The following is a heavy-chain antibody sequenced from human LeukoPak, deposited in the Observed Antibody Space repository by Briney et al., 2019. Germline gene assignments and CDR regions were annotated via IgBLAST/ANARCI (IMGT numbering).Heavy chain of an antibody. CDR3: ARDHYDSRGQFDP. Sequence: SETLSLTCTVSGDSLSTYNWSWIRQPPGKGLEWVGFIYYTGTTHYNPSLKSRVTFSVDTSKNHFALSLSSATPADTAVYYCARDHYDSRGQFDPWGQGTLVTVSS. CDR1: GDSLSTYN. CDR2: IYYTGTT. J-gene: IGHJ5*02. D-gene: IGHD3-22*01. V-gene: IGHV4-59*01.